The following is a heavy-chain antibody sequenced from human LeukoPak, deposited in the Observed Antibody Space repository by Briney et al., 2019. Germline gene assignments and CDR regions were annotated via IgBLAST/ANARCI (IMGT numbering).Heavy chain of an antibody. CDR2: ISSSGSPI. D-gene: IGHD3-10*01. CDR3: ARDRLGVTTPNFDY. J-gene: IGHJ4*02. V-gene: IGHV3-48*01. CDR1: GLTFSSYN. Sequence: GGSLRLSCAASGLTFSSYNLNWVRRAPGKGLECVLYISSSGSPIYYADSVQGRFTISRDNAKNSLYLQMNSLRAEDTAVYYCARDRLGVTTPNFDYWGQGTLVTVSS.